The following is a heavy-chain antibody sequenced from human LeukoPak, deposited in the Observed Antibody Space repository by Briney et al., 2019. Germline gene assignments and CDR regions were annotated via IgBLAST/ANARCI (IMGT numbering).Heavy chain of an antibody. CDR3: ARHFRGYSYGYGP. CDR2: IYTSGST. J-gene: IGHJ5*02. CDR1: GGSISSGSYY. V-gene: IGHV4-61*02. D-gene: IGHD5-18*01. Sequence: SETLSLTCTVSGGSISSGSYYWSWIRQPAGKGLEWIGRIYTSGSTNYNPSLKSRVTISVDTSKNQFSLKLSSVTAADTAVYYCARHFRGYSYGYGPWGQGTLVTVSS.